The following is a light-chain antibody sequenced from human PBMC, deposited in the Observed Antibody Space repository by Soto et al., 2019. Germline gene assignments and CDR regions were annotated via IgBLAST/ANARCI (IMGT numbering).Light chain of an antibody. CDR1: QSVTSN. J-gene: IGKJ1*01. CDR3: QHYHNWPSTWT. Sequence: IVMTQSPATLSVSPGERDTLSCRASQSVTSNLAWYQQKPGQAPRLLIYGASTRATGIPARFSGSGSGTEFTLTISSLQSEDFAVYYCQHYHNWPSTWTFGQGTKVEI. V-gene: IGKV3-15*01. CDR2: GAS.